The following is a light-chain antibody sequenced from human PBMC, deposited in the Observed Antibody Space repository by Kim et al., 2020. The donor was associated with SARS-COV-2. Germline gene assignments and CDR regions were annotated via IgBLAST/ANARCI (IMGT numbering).Light chain of an antibody. Sequence: VSPGTRATRSCRASQSVSSNLAWYQQKPGQAPRLLIYGASIRATGIPARFSGSGSGTEFTLTISSLQSEDFAVYYCQQYNNWPLTFGGGTKVDIK. J-gene: IGKJ4*01. CDR3: QQYNNWPLT. CDR1: QSVSSN. V-gene: IGKV3D-15*01. CDR2: GAS.